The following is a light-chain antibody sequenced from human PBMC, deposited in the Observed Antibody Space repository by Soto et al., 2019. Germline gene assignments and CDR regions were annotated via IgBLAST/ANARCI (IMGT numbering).Light chain of an antibody. CDR1: QSVSSN. J-gene: IGKJ2*03. CDR2: GAS. CDR3: QQYGSTPYS. Sequence: IVMTQSPATLSVSPGERATLSCRASQSVSSNYLAWYQQKPGQAPRLLIYGASTRATGVPARFSGSGSGTEFTLTITSLQSEDFAVYYCQQYGSTPYSFGQGTKLEIK. V-gene: IGKV3-15*01.